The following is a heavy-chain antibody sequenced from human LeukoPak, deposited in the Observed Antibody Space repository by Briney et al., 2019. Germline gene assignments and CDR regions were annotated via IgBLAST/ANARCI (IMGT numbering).Heavy chain of an antibody. D-gene: IGHD3-3*01. Sequence: PSETLSLTCTVSGGSISSYYWSWIRQPPGKGLEWIGYIYYSGSTYYNPSLKSRVTISVDTSKNQFSLKLSSVTAADTAVYYCARRERGRFLEWLSAFDYWGQGTLVTVSS. CDR1: GGSISSYY. CDR2: IYYSGST. V-gene: IGHV4-59*04. J-gene: IGHJ4*02. CDR3: ARRERGRFLEWLSAFDY.